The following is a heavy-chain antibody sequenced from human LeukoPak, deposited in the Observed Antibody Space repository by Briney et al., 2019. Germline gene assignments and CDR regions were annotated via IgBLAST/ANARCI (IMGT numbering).Heavy chain of an antibody. Sequence: SSETLSLTCTVSGGSISSYYWSWIRQPAGKGLEWIGRMYISGETNYNPSLKSRVTVSLDTPKNHFSLKLNSVTAADTAVYFCASGIQGAGNNYWGQGTLVTVSS. CDR1: GGSISSYY. CDR2: MYISGET. J-gene: IGHJ4*02. CDR3: ASGIQGAGNNY. D-gene: IGHD6-19*01. V-gene: IGHV4-4*07.